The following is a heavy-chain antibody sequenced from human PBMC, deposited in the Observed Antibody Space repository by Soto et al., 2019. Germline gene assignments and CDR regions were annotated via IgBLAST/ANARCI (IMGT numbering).Heavy chain of an antibody. V-gene: IGHV3-64*02. CDR1: GFTFSSYA. CDR3: ARAGYSSSWDPNWYFDL. J-gene: IGHJ2*01. Sequence: GGSLRLSCAASGFTFSSYAMHWVRQAPGKGLEYVSAISSNGGSTYYADSVKGRFTISRDNSKNTLYLQMGSLRAEDMAVYYCARAGYSSSWDPNWYFDLWGRGTLVTVSS. D-gene: IGHD6-13*01. CDR2: ISSNGGST.